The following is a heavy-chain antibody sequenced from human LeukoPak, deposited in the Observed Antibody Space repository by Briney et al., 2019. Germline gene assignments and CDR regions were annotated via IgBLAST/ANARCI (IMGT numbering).Heavy chain of an antibody. V-gene: IGHV1-18*01. Sequence: GASVKVSCKASGYTFTSYGISWVRQAPGQGLEWMGWISAYNGNTNYAQKLQGRVTMTTDTSTSTAYMELRILRSDDTAVYYCARDHVGATGLLWAFDYWGQGTLVTVSS. CDR2: ISAYNGNT. CDR1: GYTFTSYG. CDR3: ARDHVGATGLLWAFDY. J-gene: IGHJ4*02. D-gene: IGHD1-26*01.